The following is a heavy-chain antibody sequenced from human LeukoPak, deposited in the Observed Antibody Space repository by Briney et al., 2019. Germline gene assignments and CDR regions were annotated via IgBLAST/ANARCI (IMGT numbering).Heavy chain of an antibody. V-gene: IGHV3-7*01. CDR3: AREGVGYCSGGSCYYFDY. CDR1: GFTFTKYW. CDR2: IKQDGSEK. Sequence: GGSLRLSCAASGFTFTKYWMTWVRQAPGKGLEWVANIKQDGSEKYYVDSVKGRFTISRDNAKNSLYLQMNSLRAEDTAVYYCAREGVGYCSGGSCYYFDYWGQGTLVTVSS. J-gene: IGHJ4*02. D-gene: IGHD2-15*01.